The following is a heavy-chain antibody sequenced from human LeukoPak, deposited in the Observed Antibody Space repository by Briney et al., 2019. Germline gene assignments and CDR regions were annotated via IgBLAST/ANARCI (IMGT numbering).Heavy chain of an antibody. CDR2: ISWNSGSI. D-gene: IGHD1/OR15-1a*01. Sequence: GGSLRLSCAASGFTFDDYAMHWVRQAPGKGLEWVSGISWNSGSIGYADSVKGRFTISRDNAKNSLYLQMNSLRAEDTALYYCAKDISPGPTRYYFDYWGQGTLVTVSS. V-gene: IGHV3-9*01. CDR1: GFTFDDYA. J-gene: IGHJ4*02. CDR3: AKDISPGPTRYYFDY.